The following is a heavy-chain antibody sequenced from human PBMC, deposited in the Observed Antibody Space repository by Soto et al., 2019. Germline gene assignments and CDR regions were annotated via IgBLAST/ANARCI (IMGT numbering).Heavy chain of an antibody. CDR1: GGSFSGNY. V-gene: IGHV4-34*01. D-gene: IGHD6-13*01. CDR3: ARGRSRYSNKYHTWFDP. CDR2: INHSGNT. Sequence: SETLSLTCTVNGGSFSGNYWTWIRQSPGKGLEWIGEINHSGNTNYNPSLKSRISISVDMSKNQFSLRLTSVTAADTALYYCARGRSRYSNKYHTWFDPWGQGTLVTVSS. J-gene: IGHJ5*02.